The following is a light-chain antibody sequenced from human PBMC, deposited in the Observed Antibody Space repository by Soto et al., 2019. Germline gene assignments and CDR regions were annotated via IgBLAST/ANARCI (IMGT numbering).Light chain of an antibody. CDR1: QGISSY. CDR2: AAS. CDR3: QQYYSYPRT. V-gene: IGKV1-8*01. J-gene: IGKJ1*01. Sequence: IRRTQSPSSLSASPGDRVTITCRASQGISSYLAWYQQKPGKAPKLLIYAASTLQSGVPSRFSGSGSGTDFTLTISGLQSEDFATYYCQQYYSYPRTFGQGTKVDI.